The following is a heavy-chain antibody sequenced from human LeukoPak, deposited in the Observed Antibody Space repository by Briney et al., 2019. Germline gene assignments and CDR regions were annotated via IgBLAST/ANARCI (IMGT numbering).Heavy chain of an antibody. CDR1: GFTFSSYA. CDR3: ARGHPITSFDH. CDR2: IYSGGST. V-gene: IGHV3-53*01. J-gene: IGHJ4*02. D-gene: IGHD1-1*01. Sequence: GGSLRLSCAASGFTFSSYAMSWVRQAPGKGLEWVSVIYSGGSTYYADSVKGRFTISRDNSKNTLYLQMNSLRAEDTAVYYCARGHPITSFDHWGQGTLVTVSS.